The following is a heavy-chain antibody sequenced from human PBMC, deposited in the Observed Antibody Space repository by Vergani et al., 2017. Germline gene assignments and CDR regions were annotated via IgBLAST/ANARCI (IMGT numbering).Heavy chain of an antibody. J-gene: IGHJ4*02. V-gene: IGHV5-51*01. CDR1: WDSFTNYW. Sequence: VPPGQAGGEVKKPGESLKISCQVSWDSFTNYWNGWVRQVPGKGLEWMGITHPGESDTRSGPVVPGQVTISVDKSISTAYLQRSSLRASDSAMYYCDRLYERDSSGSKYFDYWGQGTLVTVSS. D-gene: IGHD3-22*01. CDR3: DRLYERDSSGSKYFDY. CDR2: THPGESDT.